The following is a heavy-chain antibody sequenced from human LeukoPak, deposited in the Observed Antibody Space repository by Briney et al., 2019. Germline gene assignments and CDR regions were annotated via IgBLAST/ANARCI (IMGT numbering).Heavy chain of an antibody. J-gene: IGHJ3*02. V-gene: IGHV4-34*01. CDR3: ARGPLRYITMIVVALGAFDI. Sequence: KPSETLSLTCAVYGGSFSSYYWSWIRQPPGKGLEWIGEINHSGSTNYNPSLKSRVTISVDTSKNQFSLKLSSVTAADTAVYYCARGPLRYITMIVVALGAFDIWGQGTMVTVSS. D-gene: IGHD3-22*01. CDR1: GGSFSSYY. CDR2: INHSGST.